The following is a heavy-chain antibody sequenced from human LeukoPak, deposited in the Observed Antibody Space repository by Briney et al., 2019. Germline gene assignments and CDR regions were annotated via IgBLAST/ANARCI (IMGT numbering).Heavy chain of an antibody. V-gene: IGHV4-4*02. CDR2: IYHSGST. Sequence: PSETLSLTCAVSGGSISSSNWWSWVRQPPGKGLEWIGEIYHSGSTNYNPSLKSRVTISVDTSKNQFSLKLSSVTAADTAVYYCARRRGNRAFDIWGQGTMVTVSS. D-gene: IGHD1-14*01. CDR1: GGSISSSNW. CDR3: ARRRGNRAFDI. J-gene: IGHJ3*02.